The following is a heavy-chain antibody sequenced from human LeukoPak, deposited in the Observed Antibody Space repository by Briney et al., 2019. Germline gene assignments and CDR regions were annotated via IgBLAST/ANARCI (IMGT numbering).Heavy chain of an antibody. J-gene: IGHJ2*01. V-gene: IGHV3-69-1*02. CDR1: GFTFSDYQ. CDR3: ARGPWYFDL. Sequence: GGSLRLSCDVSGFTFSDYQMNWIRQAPGKGLEWFSYIISGGTTSYADPVKGRLTISRDDAKNSLYLHMTSLRLEDPAVYFCARGPWYFDLWGRGTLVTVSA. CDR2: IISGGTT.